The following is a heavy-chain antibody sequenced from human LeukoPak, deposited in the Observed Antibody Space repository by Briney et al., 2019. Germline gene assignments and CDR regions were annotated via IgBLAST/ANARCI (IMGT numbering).Heavy chain of an antibody. V-gene: IGHV3-7*01. Sequence: GGSLRLSCAPSGFTFNTSWMSWVRQAPGKGLEWLANIKPDGSEKNYVDSVRGRFTISRDNAKNSLYLEMNSLRAEDTAVYYCARGALYYIYWGQGTLVSVSS. CDR3: ARGALYYIY. CDR1: GFTFNTSW. CDR2: IKPDGSEK. J-gene: IGHJ4*02. D-gene: IGHD2-8*01.